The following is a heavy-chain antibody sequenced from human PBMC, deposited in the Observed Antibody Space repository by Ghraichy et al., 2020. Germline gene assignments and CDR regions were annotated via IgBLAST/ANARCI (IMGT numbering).Heavy chain of an antibody. D-gene: IGHD3-22*01. Sequence: SETLSRTCAVSGYSISSAYYWGWIRQPPGKGLEWIGTMYHSGSTYYNPSLKSRVTISVDTSKNQFSLKLTSVTAADTAVYYCASTGDYVSSGYPFDALDNWGHGTLVTVSS. CDR1: GYSISSAYY. J-gene: IGHJ3*02. V-gene: IGHV4-38-2*01. CDR3: ASTGDYVSSGYPFDALDN. CDR2: MYHSGST.